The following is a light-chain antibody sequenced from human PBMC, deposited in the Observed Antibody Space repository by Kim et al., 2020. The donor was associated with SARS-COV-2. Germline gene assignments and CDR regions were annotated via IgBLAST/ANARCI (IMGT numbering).Light chain of an antibody. CDR2: RDN. J-gene: IGLJ3*02. V-gene: IGLV10-54*01. CDR1: SNNVGNQG. Sequence: QTATLTCTGNSNNVGNQGAAWLQQHQGHPPKVLFYRDNSRPSGISERLSASRSGNTASLTITGLQPEDEADYYCSAWDFSLNNWVFGGGTQLTVL. CDR3: SAWDFSLNNWV.